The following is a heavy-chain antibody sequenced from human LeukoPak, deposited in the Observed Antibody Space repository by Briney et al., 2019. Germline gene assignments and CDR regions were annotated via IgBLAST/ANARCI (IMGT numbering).Heavy chain of an antibody. J-gene: IGHJ4*02. CDR3: ARDKGGYDYVWGSYRSLYSFDY. CDR2: IYYSGST. V-gene: IGHV4-59*11. D-gene: IGHD3-16*02. Sequence: PSETLSLTCTVSGGSISSHYWSWIRQPPGKGLEWIGYIYYSGSTNYNPSLKSRVTISVDTSKNQFSLKLSSVTAADTAVYYCARDKGGYDYVWGSYRSLYSFDYWGQGTLVTVSS. CDR1: GGSISSHY.